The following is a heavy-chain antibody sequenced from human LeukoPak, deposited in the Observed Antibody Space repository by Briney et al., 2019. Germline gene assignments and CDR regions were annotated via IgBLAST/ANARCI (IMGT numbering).Heavy chain of an antibody. J-gene: IGHJ3*02. V-gene: IGHV3-23*01. D-gene: IGHD2-15*01. Sequence: LGGSLRLSCAASGXTFSTYAMSWVRQAPGKGLEWVSVISVTGGGTHYADSVKGRFTISRDNSKNTLYLQMSSLRAEDTALYYCGRLSATRSYAFDIWGQGTMVTVSS. CDR3: GRLSATRSYAFDI. CDR1: GXTFSTYA. CDR2: ISVTGGGT.